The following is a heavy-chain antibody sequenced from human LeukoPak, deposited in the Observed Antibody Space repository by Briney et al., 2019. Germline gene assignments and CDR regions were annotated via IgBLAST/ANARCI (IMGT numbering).Heavy chain of an antibody. D-gene: IGHD4/OR15-4a*01. CDR2: IHSSGST. Sequence: SETLSLTCTVSGGSITSGSYYWTCIRQPAGKGLEWVGRIHSSGSTNYNPSLNSRVTVSADTSNNQFSLKLSSVTAADTAIYYCATSASSGSNYFDPWGQGILVTVSS. CDR1: GGSITSGSYY. J-gene: IGHJ5*02. V-gene: IGHV4-61*02. CDR3: ATSASSGSNYFDP.